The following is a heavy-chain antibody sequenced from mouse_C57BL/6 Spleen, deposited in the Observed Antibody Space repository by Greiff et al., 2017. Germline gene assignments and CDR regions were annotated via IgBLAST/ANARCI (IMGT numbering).Heavy chain of an antibody. J-gene: IGHJ2*01. CDR1: GYTFTDYY. CDR3: ARSRDLDY. CDR2: INPNNGGT. V-gene: IGHV1-26*01. Sequence: EVQLQQSGPELVKPGASVKISCKASGYTFTDYYMNWVKQSHGKSLEWIGDINPNNGGTSYNQKFKGKATLTVDKSSSTAYMELRSLTSEDSAVYYCARSRDLDYWGQGTTLTVSS.